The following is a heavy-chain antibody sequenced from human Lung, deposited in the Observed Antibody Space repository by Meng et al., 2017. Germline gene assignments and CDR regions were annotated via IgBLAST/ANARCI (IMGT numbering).Heavy chain of an antibody. CDR2: INHSGST. Sequence: QLQRGGAGLLKLSGTLSLTCAVYGGSFSGYYWSWIRQPPGKGLEWIGEINHSGSTNYNPSLKSRVTISVDTSKNQFSLKLSSVTAADTAVYYCARPKQANWYFDLWGRGTLVTVSS. J-gene: IGHJ2*01. CDR3: ARPKQANWYFDL. V-gene: IGHV4-34*01. D-gene: IGHD1/OR15-1a*01. CDR1: GGSFSGYY.